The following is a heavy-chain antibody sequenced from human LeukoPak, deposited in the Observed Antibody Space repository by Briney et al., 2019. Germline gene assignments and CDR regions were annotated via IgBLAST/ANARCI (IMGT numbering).Heavy chain of an antibody. CDR1: GYTFTSYG. V-gene: IGHV1-69*13. Sequence: GASVKVSCKASGYTFTSYGISWVRQAPGQGLEWMGGIIPIFGTANYAQKFQGRVTITADESTSTAYMELSSLRSEDTAVYYCARGESIRSGPPDYWGQGTLVTVSS. CDR3: ARGESIRSGPPDY. CDR2: IIPIFGTA. J-gene: IGHJ4*02. D-gene: IGHD6-6*01.